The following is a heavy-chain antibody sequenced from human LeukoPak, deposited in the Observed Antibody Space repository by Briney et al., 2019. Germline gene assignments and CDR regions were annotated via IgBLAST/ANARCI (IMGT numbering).Heavy chain of an antibody. CDR3: TRGELLWTSN. Sequence: GGSLRLSCTASGFIFGDYAMSWVRQAPGKGLECVGFIRSKAYGGTTEYAASVKGRFTISSDESKRIAYLQMNSLKTEDTPVYYCTRGELLWTSNWGQGTLVTVSS. V-gene: IGHV3-49*04. D-gene: IGHD3-10*01. J-gene: IGHJ4*02. CDR2: IRSKAYGGTT. CDR1: GFIFGDYA.